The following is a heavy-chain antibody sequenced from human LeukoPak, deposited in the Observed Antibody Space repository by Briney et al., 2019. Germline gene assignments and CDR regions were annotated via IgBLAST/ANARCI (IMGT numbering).Heavy chain of an antibody. D-gene: IGHD3-22*01. CDR2: IIPILCIA. CDR3: ARGVYYDSSALGVDP. V-gene: IGHV1-69*02. J-gene: IGHJ5*02. Sequence: SSVKVSCKASRGTFSSYTISWVRQAPGQGLEWMSRIIPILCIANYAQKFQGRVTITADKSTSTADMELSSLRSEDTAVYYCARGVYYDSSALGVDPWGQGTLVTVSS. CDR1: RGTFSSYT.